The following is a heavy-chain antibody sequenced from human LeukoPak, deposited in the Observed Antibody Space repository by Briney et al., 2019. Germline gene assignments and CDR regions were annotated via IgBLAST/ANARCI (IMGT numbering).Heavy chain of an antibody. Sequence: PSETLSLTCNVSGGSISSSSYDWAWTRQPPGKGLEWIGGIYYSGSTYYNPSLKSRLTISVDTSKNQFSLNLRSVTAADTAVYYCARQGDSGGNFFDDWGQGALVTVSS. J-gene: IGHJ4*02. CDR3: ARQGDSGGNFFDD. CDR2: IYYSGST. D-gene: IGHD4-23*01. V-gene: IGHV4-39*01. CDR1: GGSISSSSYD.